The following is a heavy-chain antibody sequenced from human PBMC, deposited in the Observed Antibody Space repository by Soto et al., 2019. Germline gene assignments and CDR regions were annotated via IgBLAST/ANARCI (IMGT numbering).Heavy chain of an antibody. CDR1: GFTFDDYA. J-gene: IGHJ3*02. Sequence: GWSLRLSCAASGFTFDDYAMHWVRQAPGKGLEWVSGISWNSGSIGYADSVKGRFTISRDNAKNSLYLQMNSLRAEDTALYYCAKATYYDFWSAFDIWGQGTMVTVSS. CDR3: AKATYYDFWSAFDI. V-gene: IGHV3-9*01. D-gene: IGHD3-3*01. CDR2: ISWNSGSI.